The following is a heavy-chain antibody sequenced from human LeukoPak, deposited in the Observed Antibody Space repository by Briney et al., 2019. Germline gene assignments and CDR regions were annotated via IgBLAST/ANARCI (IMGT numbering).Heavy chain of an antibody. V-gene: IGHV3-33*01. D-gene: IGHD4-11*01. CDR3: ARDKIYRNYRRGTYYYGMDV. CDR1: GFTFSSYG. CDR2: IWYDGSNK. Sequence: PGRSLRLSCAASGFTFSSYGMHWVRQAPGKGLEWVAVIWYDGSNKYYADSVKGRFTISRDNSKNTLYLQMNSLRAEDTAVYYCARDKIYRNYRRGTYYYGMDVWGQGTTVTVSS. J-gene: IGHJ6*02.